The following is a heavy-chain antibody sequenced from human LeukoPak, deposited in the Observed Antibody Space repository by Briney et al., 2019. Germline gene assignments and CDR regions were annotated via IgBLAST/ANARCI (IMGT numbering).Heavy chain of an antibody. CDR1: GLTFSSYV. D-gene: IGHD3-10*02. J-gene: IGHJ4*02. CDR3: AGDLFTLDY. V-gene: IGHV3-30*19. Sequence: GGSLRLSCAASGLTFSSYVMHWVRQAPGKGLEWVAVISYDGRNKYYADSVEGRFTISRDNSKNTLYLQMNSLRAEDAAVYYCAGDLFTLDYWGQGTLVTVSS. CDR2: ISYDGRNK.